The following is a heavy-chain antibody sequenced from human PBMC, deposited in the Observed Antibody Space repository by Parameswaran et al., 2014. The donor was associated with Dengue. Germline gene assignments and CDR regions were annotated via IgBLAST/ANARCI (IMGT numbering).Heavy chain of an antibody. J-gene: IGHJ4*02. CDR2: MSSSRSYI. CDR3: ATNRDSYGLNPIDY. Sequence: VRQMPGKGLEWVSSMSSSRSYIYYADSVKGRFTISRDSAKNSLYLQMNSLRAEDTAVYYCATNRDSYGLNPIDYWGQGTLVTVSS. V-gene: IGHV3-21*01. D-gene: IGHD5-18*01.